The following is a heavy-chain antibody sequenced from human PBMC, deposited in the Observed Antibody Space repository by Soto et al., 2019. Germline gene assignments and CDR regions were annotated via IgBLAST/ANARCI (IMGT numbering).Heavy chain of an antibody. CDR3: ARATRYYDSSGYHYNWFDP. J-gene: IGHJ5*02. CDR1: GYTFTSYA. CDR2: IIPIFGTA. D-gene: IGHD3-22*01. Sequence: SVKVSCKASGYTFTSYAISWVRQAPGQGLEWMGGIIPIFGTANYAQKFQGRVTITADESTSTAYMELSSLRSEDTAVYYCARATRYYDSSGYHYNWFDPWGQGTLVTVSS. V-gene: IGHV1-69*13.